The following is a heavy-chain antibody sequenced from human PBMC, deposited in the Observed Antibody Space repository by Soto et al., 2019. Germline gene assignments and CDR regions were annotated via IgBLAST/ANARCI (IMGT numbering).Heavy chain of an antibody. CDR3: TTDSYVTMSPDRFDF. Sequence: VQLVESGGDLVKPGGSLRLACAASGFTFSSACINWVRQAPGKGLAWVGRIRSKTDGGTTDFAALVKGRFAISRDDSKKMVFMQTNRLKIEDTAMYYCTTDSYVTMSPDRFDFWGHGTLVTVSS. D-gene: IGHD3-22*01. V-gene: IGHV3-15*07. CDR1: GFTFSSAC. J-gene: IGHJ4*01. CDR2: IRSKTDGGTT.